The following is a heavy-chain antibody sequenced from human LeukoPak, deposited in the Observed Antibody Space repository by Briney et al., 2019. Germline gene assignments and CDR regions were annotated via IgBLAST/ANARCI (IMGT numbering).Heavy chain of an antibody. CDR3: ARSNYFYDSSGPFDY. V-gene: IGHV4-4*07. Sequence: SETLSLTCTVSSGSIRSYYWSWIRQPAGKGLEWIGRIYTSGSTNYNPSLKSRVTMSVDTSKNQFSLKLSSVTAADTAVYYCARSNYFYDSSGPFDYWGQGTLVTVSS. D-gene: IGHD3-22*01. J-gene: IGHJ4*02. CDR2: IYTSGST. CDR1: SGSIRSYY.